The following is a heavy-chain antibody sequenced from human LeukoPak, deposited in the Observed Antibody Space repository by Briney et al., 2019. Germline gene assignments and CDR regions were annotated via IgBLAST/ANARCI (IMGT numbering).Heavy chain of an antibody. CDR1: GYSINNGYN. D-gene: IGHD4-17*01. J-gene: IGHJ4*02. V-gene: IGHV4-30-4*08. Sequence: SETLSLTCSVSGYSINNGYNWGWVRQPPGEGLEWIGYIYYSGSTYYHPSLKSRVTISLDTSKNQFSLKLSSVTAADTAVYYCARVTTVTTSFHFDYWGQGTLVTVSS. CDR2: IYYSGST. CDR3: ARVTTVTTSFHFDY.